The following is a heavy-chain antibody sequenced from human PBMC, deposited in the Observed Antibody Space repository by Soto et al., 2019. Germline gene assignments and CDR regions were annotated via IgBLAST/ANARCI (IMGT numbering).Heavy chain of an antibody. J-gene: IGHJ5*02. CDR2: IRSKAYGGTT. CDR3: TRESDEYYDFWSGYQRTYNWFDP. Sequence: GGSLRLSCTASGFTFGDYAMSWFRQAPGKGLEWVGFIRSKAYGGTTEYAASVKGRFTISRDDSKSIAYLQMNSLKTEDTAVYYCTRESDEYYDFWSGYQRTYNWFDPWGQGTLVTVSS. V-gene: IGHV3-49*03. D-gene: IGHD3-3*01. CDR1: GFTFGDYA.